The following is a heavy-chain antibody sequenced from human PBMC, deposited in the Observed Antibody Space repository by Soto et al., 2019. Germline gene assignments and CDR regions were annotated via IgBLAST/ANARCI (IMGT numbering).Heavy chain of an antibody. D-gene: IGHD2-15*01. J-gene: IGHJ6*02. CDR1: GGTFSSYA. CDR3: ARSQGGSSSLDIYYYYYYGMDV. CDR2: IIPIFGTA. Sequence: QVQLVQSGAAVKKPGSSVKVSCKAPGGTFSSYAISWVRQAPGQGLEWMGGIIPIFGTAEYAQKFQGRVTLTADESTSTGYMELSRLRSEDPAVYYCARSQGGSSSLDIYYYYYYGMDVWGQGTTVTVSS. V-gene: IGHV1-69*01.